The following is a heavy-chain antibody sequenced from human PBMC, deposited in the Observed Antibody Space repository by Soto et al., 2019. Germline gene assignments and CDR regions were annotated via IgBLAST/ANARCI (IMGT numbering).Heavy chain of an antibody. D-gene: IGHD6-13*01. Sequence: ASVKVSCKASGSTFISHYMHWVRQAPGQGLEWLGIINPSGGSTTYAQKFQSRVAMTRDTSTGTVYMYLSGLRSEDTAVYYCARRAGDSYYYALDVWGQGTTVNSP. CDR2: INPSGGST. J-gene: IGHJ6*02. CDR3: ARRAGDSYYYALDV. CDR1: GSTFISHY. V-gene: IGHV1-46*01.